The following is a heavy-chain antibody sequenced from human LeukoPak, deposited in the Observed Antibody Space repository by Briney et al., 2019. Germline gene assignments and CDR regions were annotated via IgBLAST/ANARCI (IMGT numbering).Heavy chain of an antibody. CDR2: IRYDGSNK. CDR1: GFAFSSYG. V-gene: IGHV3-30*02. J-gene: IGHJ4*02. D-gene: IGHD3-22*01. CDR3: VKDPGAGYYDSSGYGPLDY. Sequence: GGSLRLSCAASGFAFSSYGKHWVRQAPGKGLEWVAFIRYDGSNKYYADSVKGRFTNSRDNSKNTLYLQMNSLRAEDTAVYYCVKDPGAGYYDSSGYGPLDYWGQGTLVTVSS.